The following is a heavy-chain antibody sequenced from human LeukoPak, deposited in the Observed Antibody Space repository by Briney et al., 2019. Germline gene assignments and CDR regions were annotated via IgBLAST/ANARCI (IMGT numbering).Heavy chain of an antibody. CDR1: GFIVSSNY. J-gene: IGHJ4*02. CDR3: ARDYIAGTSLGY. D-gene: IGHD6-13*01. V-gene: IGHV3-53*01. CDR2: IYSGGST. Sequence: PGGSLRLSCAASGFIVSSNYMSWVRQAPGKGLEWVSVIYSGGSTYYADSVKGQFTISRDNTKNTLYLQMNSLRAEDTAVYYCARDYIAGTSLGYWGQGTLVTVSS.